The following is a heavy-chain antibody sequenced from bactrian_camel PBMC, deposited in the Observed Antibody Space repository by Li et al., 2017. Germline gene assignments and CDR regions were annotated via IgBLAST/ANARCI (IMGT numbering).Heavy chain of an antibody. V-gene: IGHV3S63*01. Sequence: HVQLVESGGGSVQAGGSLTLSCVATEYTYNSYCMAWFRQSPHTSWLERERVARIGIDGTITYADSVKGRFTISKDNARNTLYLQMNSLKPEDTAMYYCAADWRGDYGGSWTTPGRYNHWGQGTQVTVS. CDR1: EYTYNSYC. CDR2: IGIDGTI. J-gene: IGHJ4*01. D-gene: IGHD6*01. CDR3: AADWRGDYGGSWTTPGRYNH.